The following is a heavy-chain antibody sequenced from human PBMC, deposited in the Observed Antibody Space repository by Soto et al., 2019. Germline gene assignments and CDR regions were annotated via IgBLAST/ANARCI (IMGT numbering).Heavy chain of an antibody. J-gene: IGHJ6*02. CDR2: ISGSGGST. Sequence: EVQLLESGGGLVQPGGSLRLSCAASGFTFSSYAMSWVRQAPGKGLEWVSAISGSGGSTYYEDSGKGRFAISRDNSKNTPYLQMNGLRAEDTAVYYCAKDFGEPNYYYYGMDVWGQGTTVTASS. CDR3: AKDFGEPNYYYYGMDV. D-gene: IGHD3-10*01. V-gene: IGHV3-23*01. CDR1: GFTFSSYA.